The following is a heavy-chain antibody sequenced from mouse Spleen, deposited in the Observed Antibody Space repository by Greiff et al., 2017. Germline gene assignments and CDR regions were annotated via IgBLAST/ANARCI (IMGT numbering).Heavy chain of an antibody. Sequence: VQLKESGAELVKPGASVKLSCTASGFNIKDTYMHWVKQSHGKSLEWIGYINPNNGGTSYNQKFKGKATLTVNKSSSTAYMELRSLTSEDSAVYYCARSYYSNYVFAYWGQGTLVTVSA. CDR2: INPNNGGT. V-gene: IGHV1-22*01. CDR1: GFNIKDTY. D-gene: IGHD2-5*01. CDR3: ARSYYSNYVFAY. J-gene: IGHJ3*01.